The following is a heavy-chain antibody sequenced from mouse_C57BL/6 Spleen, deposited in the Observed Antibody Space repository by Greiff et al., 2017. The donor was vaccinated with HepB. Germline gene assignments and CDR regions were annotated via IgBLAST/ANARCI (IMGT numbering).Heavy chain of an antibody. V-gene: IGHV1-52*01. CDR2: IDPSDSET. Sequence: QVQLQQPGAELVRPGSSVKLSCKASGYTFTSYWMHWVKQRPIQGLEWIGNIDPSDSETHYNQKFKDKATLTVDKSSSTAYMQLSSLTSKDSAVYYCARSGDYGNYVDYWGQGTSVTVSS. CDR1: GYTFTSYW. J-gene: IGHJ4*01. D-gene: IGHD2-1*01. CDR3: ARSGDYGNYVDY.